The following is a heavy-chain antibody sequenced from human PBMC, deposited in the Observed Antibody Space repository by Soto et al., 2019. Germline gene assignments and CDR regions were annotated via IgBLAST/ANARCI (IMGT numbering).Heavy chain of an antibody. Sequence: WASVKVSCKTSGYTFTSYGISWVRQAPGQGLEWMGWISAYNGNTNYAQKLQGRVTMTTDTSTSTAYMELRSLRSDDTAVYYCASSTSVTTQDYYYGMDVWGQGTTVTVSS. D-gene: IGHD4-17*01. CDR1: GYTFTSYG. V-gene: IGHV1-18*01. CDR2: ISAYNGNT. J-gene: IGHJ6*02. CDR3: ASSTSVTTQDYYYGMDV.